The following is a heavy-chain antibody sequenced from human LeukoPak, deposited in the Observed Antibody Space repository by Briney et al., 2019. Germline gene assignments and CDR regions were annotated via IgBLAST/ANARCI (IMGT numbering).Heavy chain of an antibody. CDR3: ARDLMEAFDY. Sequence: SETLSLTCTVSGGSISSYDWSWIRQPAGKGLEWIGRIYTSGRTNYNPSLKSRVTISPDKSKKQFSLKLTSVTAADTAVYYCARDLMEAFDYWGQGTLVTVSS. CDR1: GGSISSYD. V-gene: IGHV4-4*07. D-gene: IGHD1-1*01. J-gene: IGHJ4*02. CDR2: IYTSGRT.